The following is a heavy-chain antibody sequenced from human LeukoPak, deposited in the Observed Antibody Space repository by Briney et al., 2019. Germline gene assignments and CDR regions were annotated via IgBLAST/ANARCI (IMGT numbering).Heavy chain of an antibody. CDR3: AKQVLGPNTAIRGYYYYGMAV. CDR1: GGSISSSSYY. V-gene: IGHV4-39*01. D-gene: IGHD5-18*01. J-gene: IGHJ6*04. CDR2: IYYSGST. Sequence: SETLSLTCTVSGGSISSSSYYWGWIRQPPGKGLEWIGSIYYSGSTYYNPSLKSRVTISVDTSKNQFSLKLSSVTAADTAVYYCAKQVLGPNTAIRGYYYYGMAVGGKGTTVP.